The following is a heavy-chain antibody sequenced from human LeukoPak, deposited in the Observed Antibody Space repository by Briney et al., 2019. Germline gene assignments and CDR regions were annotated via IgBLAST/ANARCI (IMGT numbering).Heavy chain of an antibody. CDR3: AREGRSYGAFDI. V-gene: IGHV5-10-1*01. Sequence: GESLKISCKGSGYTFTSYWITWVRQMPGKGLEWMGKIDPSDSYTNYSPSFQGHVTISADKSISTAYLQWSSLKASDIAMYYCAREGRSYGAFDIWGQGTMVTVSS. CDR2: IDPSDSYT. J-gene: IGHJ3*02. CDR1: GYTFTSYW. D-gene: IGHD1-26*01.